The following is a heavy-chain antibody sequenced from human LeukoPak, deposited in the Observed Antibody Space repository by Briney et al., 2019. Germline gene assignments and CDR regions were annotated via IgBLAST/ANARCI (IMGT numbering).Heavy chain of an antibody. V-gene: IGHV3-30*02. Sequence: PGGSLRLSCAASGFTFSSYGMHWVRQAPGKGLEWVAVIWYDGSNKYYADSVKGRFTISRDNSKNTLYLQMNSLRAEDTAVYYCAKGYYGSGSYIFSYYYYGMDVWGQGTTVTVSS. D-gene: IGHD3-10*01. CDR1: GFTFSSYG. CDR2: IWYDGSNK. CDR3: AKGYYGSGSYIFSYYYYGMDV. J-gene: IGHJ6*02.